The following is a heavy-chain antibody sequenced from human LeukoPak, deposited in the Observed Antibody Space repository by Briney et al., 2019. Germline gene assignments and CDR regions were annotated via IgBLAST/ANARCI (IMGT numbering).Heavy chain of an antibody. D-gene: IGHD6-25*01. CDR1: GFTFSNNG. CDR2: ISDGGDTT. V-gene: IGHV3-23*01. J-gene: IGHJ4*02. CDR3: AKTQRFCDH. Sequence: PGGSLRLSCAASGFTFSNNGMTWVRQAPGKGMEWVTGISDGGDTTYDAGSVKGRFTVSRDNSKNILYLQMNSLRAEDTAIYYCAKTQRFCDHWGQGSLVTVSS.